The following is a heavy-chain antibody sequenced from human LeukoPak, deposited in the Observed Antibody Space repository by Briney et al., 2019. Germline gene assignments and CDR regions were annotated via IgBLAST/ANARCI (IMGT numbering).Heavy chain of an antibody. J-gene: IGHJ3*02. D-gene: IGHD2-15*01. Sequence: GGSLRLSCAASGFTFSSYGMHWVRQAPGKGLEWVAVISYDGSNKYYADSVKGRFTISRDNSKNTLYLQMNSLRAEDTAVYYCARDPFYCSGGSCYGVSAFDIWGQGTMVTVSS. CDR3: ARDPFYCSGGSCYGVSAFDI. CDR2: ISYDGSNK. CDR1: GFTFSSYG. V-gene: IGHV3-30*03.